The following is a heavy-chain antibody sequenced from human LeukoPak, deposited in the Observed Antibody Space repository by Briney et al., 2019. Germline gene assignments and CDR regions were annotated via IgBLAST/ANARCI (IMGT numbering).Heavy chain of an antibody. CDR3: ARWSGLELRVTFDY. D-gene: IGHD1-7*01. CDR1: GYTFTSYD. Sequence: GASVKVSCKASGYTFTSYDINWVRQATGQGLEWMGWMNPNSGNTGYAQKFQGRVTMTRNTSISTAYTELSSLRSEDTAVYYCARWSGLELRVTFDYWGQGTLVTVSS. J-gene: IGHJ4*02. CDR2: MNPNSGNT. V-gene: IGHV1-8*01.